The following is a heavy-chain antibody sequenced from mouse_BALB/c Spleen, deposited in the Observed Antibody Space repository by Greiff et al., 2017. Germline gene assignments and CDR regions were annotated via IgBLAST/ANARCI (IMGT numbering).Heavy chain of an antibody. CDR2: ISSGGSYT. D-gene: IGHD4-1*01. V-gene: IGHV5-9-3*01. J-gene: IGHJ4*01. CDR1: GFTFSSYA. CDR3: AGRKLGPSMDY. Sequence: EVHLVESGGGLVKPGGSLKLSCAASGFTFSSYAMSWVRQTPEKRLEWVATISSGGSYTYYPDSVKGRFTISRDNAKNTLYLQMSSLRSEDTAMYYCAGRKLGPSMDYWGQGTSVTVSS.